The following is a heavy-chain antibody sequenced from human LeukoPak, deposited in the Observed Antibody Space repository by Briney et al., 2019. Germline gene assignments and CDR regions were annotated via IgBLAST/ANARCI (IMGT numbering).Heavy chain of an antibody. J-gene: IGHJ5*02. CDR1: GGSISSGGYY. D-gene: IGHD3-3*01. CDR2: IYHSGST. CDR3: ARVEYYDFWSGKTERSVNWFDP. V-gene: IGHV4-30-2*01. Sequence: SETLSLTCTVSGGSISSGGYYWSWIRQPPGKGLEWIGYIYHSGSTYYNPSLKSRVTISVDRSKNQFSLKLSSVTAADTAVYYCARVEYYDFWSGKTERSVNWFDPWGQGTLVTVSS.